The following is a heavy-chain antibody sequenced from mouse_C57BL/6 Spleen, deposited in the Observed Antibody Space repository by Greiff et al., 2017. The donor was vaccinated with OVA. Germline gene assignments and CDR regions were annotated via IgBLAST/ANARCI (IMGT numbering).Heavy chain of an antibody. Sequence: QVQLQQPGAELVRPGTSVKLSCKASGYTFTSYWMHWVKQRPGQGLEWIGVIDPSDSYTNYNQKFKGKATLTVDTSSSTAYMQLSSLTSEDSAVYYCARLDTTVVATNYYAMDYWGQGTSGTVSS. CDR1: GYTFTSYW. CDR3: ARLDTTVVATNYYAMDY. V-gene: IGHV1-59*01. CDR2: IDPSDSYT. J-gene: IGHJ4*01. D-gene: IGHD1-1*01.